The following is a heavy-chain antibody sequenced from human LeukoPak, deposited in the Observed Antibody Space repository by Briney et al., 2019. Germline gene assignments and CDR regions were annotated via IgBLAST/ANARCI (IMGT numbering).Heavy chain of an antibody. V-gene: IGHV3-9*01. D-gene: IGHD6-13*01. CDR2: ISWNSGSI. CDR1: GFTFDDYA. CDR3: ARDPYGTLAAAGTLGSYMDV. J-gene: IGHJ6*03. Sequence: GRSLRLSCAASGFTFDDYAMHWVRQAPGKGLEWVSGISWNSGSIGYADSVKGRFTISRDNAKNSLFLQMNSLRAEDTALYYCARDPYGTLAAAGTLGSYMDVWGKGTTVTASS.